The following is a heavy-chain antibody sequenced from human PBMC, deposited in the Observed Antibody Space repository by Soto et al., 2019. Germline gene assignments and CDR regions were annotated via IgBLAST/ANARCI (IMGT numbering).Heavy chain of an antibody. J-gene: IGHJ5*02. Sequence: QVQLVQSGAEVKKPGSSVKVSCKASGGTFSSYAISWVRQAPGQGLEWMGGIIPIFGTANYAQKFQGRVTITADESTGTAYMELSSLRSEDTAVYYCARVPAAPMVDYDRGSWFDPWGQGTLVTVSS. V-gene: IGHV1-69*01. CDR3: ARVPAAPMVDYDRGSWFDP. D-gene: IGHD2-2*01. CDR1: GGTFSSYA. CDR2: IIPIFGTA.